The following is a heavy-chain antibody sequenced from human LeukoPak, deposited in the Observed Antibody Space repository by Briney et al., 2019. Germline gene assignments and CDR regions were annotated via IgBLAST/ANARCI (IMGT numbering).Heavy chain of an antibody. CDR1: GGSISSYY. J-gene: IGHJ4*02. CDR3: ARGSGLLDY. D-gene: IGHD3-3*01. Sequence: SETLSLTCTVSGGSISSYYWSWIRQPPGKGLEWIGYIYTSGSTNYNPSLKSRVTISVDTSKNQFSLKLSSVTAADTAVYYCARGSGLLDYWGQGTLVTVSS. V-gene: IGHV4-4*09. CDR2: IYTSGST.